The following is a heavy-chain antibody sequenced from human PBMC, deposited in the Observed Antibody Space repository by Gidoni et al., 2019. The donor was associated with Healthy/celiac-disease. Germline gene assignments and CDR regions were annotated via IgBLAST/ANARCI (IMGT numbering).Heavy chain of an antibody. D-gene: IGHD6-19*01. CDR1: GFTFSSYV. V-gene: IGHV3-30*18. CDR2: ISYDGSNK. CDR3: AKIWTGSSGWNEFDY. J-gene: IGHJ4*02. Sequence: QVQLVESGGGVVQPGRSLRLSCAASGFTFSSYVMHWVRQSPGKGLEWVAVISYDGSNKYYADAVKGRFTISRDNSKNTLYLQMNSLRAEDTAVYYCAKIWTGSSGWNEFDYWGQGTLVTVSS.